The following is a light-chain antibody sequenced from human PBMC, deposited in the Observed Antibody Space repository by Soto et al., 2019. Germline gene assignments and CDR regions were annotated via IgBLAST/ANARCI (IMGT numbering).Light chain of an antibody. J-gene: IGLJ2*01. Sequence: QSALTQPPSVSGSPGQSVTISCTGTSSDVGSYNRVSWYQQPPGTAPKLMIYEVSNRPSGVPDRFSGSKSGTSASLAITGLQAEDEADYHCQSYDSSLSAHVVFGGGTQLTVL. V-gene: IGLV2-18*02. CDR3: QSYDSSLSAHVV. CDR1: SSDVGSYNR. CDR2: EVS.